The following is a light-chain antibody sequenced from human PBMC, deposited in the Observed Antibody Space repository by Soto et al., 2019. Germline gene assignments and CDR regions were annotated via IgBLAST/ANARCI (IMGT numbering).Light chain of an antibody. Sequence: EVVLTQPPATLSLSPGERATLSCRTSQSVSNYLAWYQQKPGQAPRLLIYDASNRATGIPARFSGSGSGTDFTLTISSLEPEDFAVYYCQQRYSGWTFGQGTKVEIK. CDR2: DAS. V-gene: IGKV3-11*01. CDR3: QQRYSGWT. J-gene: IGKJ1*01. CDR1: QSVSNY.